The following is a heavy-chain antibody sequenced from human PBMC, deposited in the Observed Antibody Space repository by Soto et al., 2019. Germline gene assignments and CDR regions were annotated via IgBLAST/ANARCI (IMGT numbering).Heavy chain of an antibody. CDR3: AREGVDTAMVTFYYGMDV. CDR1: GYTFTSYG. V-gene: IGHV1-18*01. J-gene: IGHJ6*02. CDR2: ISAYNGNT. Sequence: ASVKGLRKASGYTFTSYGISWVRQAPGQGLEWMGWISAYNGNTNYAQKLQGRVTMTTDTSTSTAYMELRSLRSDDTAVYYCAREGVDTAMVTFYYGMDVWGQGTTVTVSS. D-gene: IGHD5-18*01.